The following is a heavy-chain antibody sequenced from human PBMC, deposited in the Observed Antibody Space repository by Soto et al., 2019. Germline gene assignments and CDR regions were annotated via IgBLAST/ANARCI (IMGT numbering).Heavy chain of an antibody. Sequence: SGPTLEPTQTLTLTCTFSGFSLSTSGVGVGWIRQPPGKALEWLALIYWDDDKRYSPSLKSRLTITKDTSKNQVVLTMTNMDPVDTATYYCAHTQLYYDFWSPFDYWDQGTLVTVSS. D-gene: IGHD3-3*01. CDR3: AHTQLYYDFWSPFDY. CDR2: IYWDDDK. CDR1: GFSLSTSGVG. V-gene: IGHV2-5*02. J-gene: IGHJ4*02.